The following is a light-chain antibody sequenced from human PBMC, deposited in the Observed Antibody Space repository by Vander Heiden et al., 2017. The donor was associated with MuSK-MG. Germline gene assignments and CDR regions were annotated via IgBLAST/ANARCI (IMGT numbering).Light chain of an antibody. CDR2: AVS. Sequence: DIQMTQSPSSLSASVGDRVTITCRAGQSVATYLNWYQQKPGKAPNHLIYAVSSLQSGVSSRFSGSGSGTDFTLTISSLQPEDFATYYCQQSYNTPRTFGQGTKVEMK. V-gene: IGKV1-39*01. CDR1: QSVATY. J-gene: IGKJ1*01. CDR3: QQSYNTPRT.